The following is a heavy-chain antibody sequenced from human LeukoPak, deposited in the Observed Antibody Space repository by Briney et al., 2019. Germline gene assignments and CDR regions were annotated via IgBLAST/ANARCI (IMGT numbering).Heavy chain of an antibody. D-gene: IGHD4-23*01. CDR3: ARIYYGGNAGLLY. CDR2: ISSGGTNI. J-gene: IGHJ4*02. CDR1: GFIFSSYE. V-gene: IGHV3-48*03. Sequence: GGSLRLSCAASGFIFSSYEMNWVRQAPGKGLEWVSYISSGGTNIFYVDSVKGRFTISRDNAKNSLYLQMNSLRAEDTAVYYCARIYYGGNAGLLYWGQGTLVTVSS.